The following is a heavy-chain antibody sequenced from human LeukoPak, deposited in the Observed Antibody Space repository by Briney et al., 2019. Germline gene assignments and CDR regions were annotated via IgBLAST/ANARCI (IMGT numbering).Heavy chain of an antibody. J-gene: IGHJ3*02. V-gene: IGHV3-23*01. Sequence: GGSLRLSCAASGFTFSDYYMSWIRQAPGKGLEWVSAISGSGGSTYYADSVKGRFTISRDNSKNTLYLQMNSLRAEDTAVYYCAKTFSAQQLVQDAFDIWGQGTMVTVSS. CDR2: ISGSGGST. D-gene: IGHD6-13*01. CDR1: GFTFSDYY. CDR3: AKTFSAQQLVQDAFDI.